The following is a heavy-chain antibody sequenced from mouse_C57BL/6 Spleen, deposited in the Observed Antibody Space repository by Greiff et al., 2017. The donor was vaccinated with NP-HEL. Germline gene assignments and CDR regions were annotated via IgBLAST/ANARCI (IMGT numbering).Heavy chain of an antibody. D-gene: IGHD4-1*01. CDR2: IWSGGST. J-gene: IGHJ2*01. CDR1: GFSLTSYG. Sequence: QVQLQQSGPGLVQPSQSLSITCTVSGFSLTSYGVHWVRQSPGRGLEWLGVIWSGGSTDYNAAFISRLSISKDNSKSQVFFKMNSLQADDTAIYYCATLANWALDYWGQGTTLTVSS. CDR3: ATLANWALDY. V-gene: IGHV2-2*01.